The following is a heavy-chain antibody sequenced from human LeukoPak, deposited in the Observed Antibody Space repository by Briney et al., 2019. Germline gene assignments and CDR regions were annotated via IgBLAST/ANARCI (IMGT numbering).Heavy chain of an antibody. D-gene: IGHD2-15*01. V-gene: IGHV3-30*02. CDR1: GFTFRNYG. CDR2: IRNDGTDK. Sequence: GGSLRLSCAASGFTFRNYGMHWVRQAPGKGLHWVAFIRNDGTDKYYTDAVKGRFTISRDNSKNTLYLQMNSLRTEDTAVYYCAKAEEGYCSGGSCYSLNYWGQGVLVTVSS. CDR3: AKAEEGYCSGGSCYSLNY. J-gene: IGHJ4*02.